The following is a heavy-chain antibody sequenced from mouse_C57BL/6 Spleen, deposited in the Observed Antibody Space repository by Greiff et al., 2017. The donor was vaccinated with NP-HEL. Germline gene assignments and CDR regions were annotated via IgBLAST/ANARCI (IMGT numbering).Heavy chain of an antibody. D-gene: IGHD4-1*01. V-gene: IGHV1-15*01. CDR1: GYTFTDYE. J-gene: IGHJ4*01. Sequence: VQLQQSGAELVRPGASVTLSCKASGYTFTDYEMHWVKQTPVHGLEWIGAIDPETGGTAYNQKFKGKAILTADKSSSTAYMELRSLTSEDSAVYYCTKLGQYYAMDYWGQGTSVTVSS. CDR2: IDPETGGT. CDR3: TKLGQYYAMDY.